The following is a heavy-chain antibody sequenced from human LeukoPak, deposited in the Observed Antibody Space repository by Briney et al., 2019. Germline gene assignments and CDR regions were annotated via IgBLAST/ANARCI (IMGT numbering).Heavy chain of an antibody. D-gene: IGHD6-13*01. CDR2: ISGSGGST. CDR3: AKALLRSSSWFKAADAFDI. V-gene: IGHV3-23*01. J-gene: IGHJ3*02. Sequence: PGGSLRLSCAASGFTVSSNYMSWVRQAPGKGLEWVSAISGSGGSTYYADSVKGRFTISRDNSKNTLYLQMNSLRAEDTAVYYCAKALLRSSSWFKAADAFDIWGQGTMVTVSS. CDR1: GFTVSSNY.